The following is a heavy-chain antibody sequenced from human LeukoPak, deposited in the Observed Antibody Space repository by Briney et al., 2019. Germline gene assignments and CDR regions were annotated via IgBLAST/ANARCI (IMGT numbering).Heavy chain of an antibody. Sequence: SETLSLTCAVYGGSFSGYYWSWIRQPPGKGLEWIGEINHSGSTNYNPSLKSRVTISVDTSKNQFSLKLSSVTAADTGVYYCARVQKRLSRTYYYDSSGLDYWGQGTLVTVSS. D-gene: IGHD3-22*01. CDR1: GGSFSGYY. V-gene: IGHV4-34*01. CDR2: INHSGST. CDR3: ARVQKRLSRTYYYDSSGLDY. J-gene: IGHJ4*02.